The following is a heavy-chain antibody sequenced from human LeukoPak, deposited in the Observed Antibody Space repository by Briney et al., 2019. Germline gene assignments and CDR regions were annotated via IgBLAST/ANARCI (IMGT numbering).Heavy chain of an antibody. J-gene: IGHJ6*02. D-gene: IGHD5-12*01. CDR3: ARGPEYSGYDTGYYYYGMDV. Sequence: SETLSLTCTVSGGSISTYYWSWIRQPPGKGLEWIGYIYYSGSTNYNPSLKSRVTISVDTSKNQFSLKLSSVTAADTAVYYCARGPEYSGYDTGYYYYGMDVWGQGTTVTVSS. CDR1: GGSISTYY. CDR2: IYYSGST. V-gene: IGHV4-59*01.